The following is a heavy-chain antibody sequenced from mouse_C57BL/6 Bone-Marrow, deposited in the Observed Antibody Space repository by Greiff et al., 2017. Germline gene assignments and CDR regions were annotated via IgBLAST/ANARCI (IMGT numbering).Heavy chain of an antibody. CDR1: GYAFTNYL. CDR2: INPGSGGT. D-gene: IGHD4-1*01. Sequence: QVQLKQPGAELVRPGTSVKVSCKASGYAFTNYLLEWVKQRPGQGLEWIGVINPGSGGTNYNEKFKGKATLTADTSSSTAYMQLSSLTSADSAVYFCARSKNWDSWFAYWGQGTLVTVSA. CDR3: ARSKNWDSWFAY. V-gene: IGHV1-54*01. J-gene: IGHJ3*01.